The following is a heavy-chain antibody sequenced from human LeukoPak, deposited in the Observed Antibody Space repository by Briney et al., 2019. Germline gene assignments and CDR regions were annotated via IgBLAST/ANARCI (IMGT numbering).Heavy chain of an antibody. CDR3: ARHRGLIAAAGTDWFDP. D-gene: IGHD6-13*01. Sequence: KASETLSLTCTVSGGSISNTEYYWSWIRQPPGKELEWIASINYGGTTYYIPSLKSRVTISVDMSKNQFSLKLTSVTAADTAVYYCARHRGLIAAAGTDWFDPWGQGTLVTVSS. CDR1: GGSISNTEYY. CDR2: INYGGTT. J-gene: IGHJ5*02. V-gene: IGHV4-39*01.